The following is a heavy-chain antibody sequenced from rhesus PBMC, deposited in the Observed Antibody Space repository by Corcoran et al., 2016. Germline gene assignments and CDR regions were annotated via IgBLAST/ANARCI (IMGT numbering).Heavy chain of an antibody. J-gene: IGHJ4*01. CDR3: AKHTGFSFDY. Sequence: QVQLQESGPGLVKASETLTLTCAVSGGSISGNYWSWIRQPPGQGLEWIGQIHGNSGTPDYNPSLKSRVTISKDASKNQFSLKLSSVTAADTAVYYCAKHTGFSFDYWGQGVPVTVSS. D-gene: IGHD3-3*01. V-gene: IGHV4-80*01. CDR1: GGSISGNY. CDR2: IHGNSGTP.